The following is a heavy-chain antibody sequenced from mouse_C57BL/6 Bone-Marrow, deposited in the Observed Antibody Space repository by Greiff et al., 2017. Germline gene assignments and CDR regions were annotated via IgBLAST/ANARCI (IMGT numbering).Heavy chain of an antibody. CDR3: ARGGGKGSFDY. V-gene: IGHV1-69*01. Sequence: QVQLQQPGAELVMPGASVKLSCKASGYTFTSYWMHWVKQRPGQGLEWIGEIDPSDSYTNYNQKFKGKSTLTVDKSSSTAYMQLSSLTSEDSAVYYCARGGGKGSFDYWGQGTTRTVSS. J-gene: IGHJ2*01. CDR2: IDPSDSYT. CDR1: GYTFTSYW. D-gene: IGHD1-1*01.